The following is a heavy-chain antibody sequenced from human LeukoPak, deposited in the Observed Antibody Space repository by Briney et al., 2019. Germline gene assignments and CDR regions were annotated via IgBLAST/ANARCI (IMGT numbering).Heavy chain of an antibody. CDR3: ARHVRYDILTGYPNSYYYYGMDV. D-gene: IGHD3-9*01. J-gene: IGHJ6*02. V-gene: IGHV4-34*01. CDR1: GGSFSGYY. CDR2: INHSGST. Sequence: SETLSLTCAVYGGSFSGYYWSWIRQPPGKGLEWIGEINHSGSTNYNPSLKSRVTISVDTSKNQFSLKLSSVTAADTAVYYCARHVRYDILTGYPNSYYYYGMDVWGQGTTVTVSS.